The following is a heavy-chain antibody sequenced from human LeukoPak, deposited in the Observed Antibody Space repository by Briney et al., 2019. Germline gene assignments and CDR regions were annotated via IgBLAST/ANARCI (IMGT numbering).Heavy chain of an antibody. D-gene: IGHD3-10*01. CDR2: IVVGSGNT. Sequence: SVKVSCKASGFTFTSSAMQWVRQARGQRLEWRGWIVVGSGNTNYAQKYQERVTITRDMSTSTANMELSSLRSEDTAVYYCAADFQSGYYFDSWGQGTLVTVSS. J-gene: IGHJ4*02. CDR3: AADFQSGYYFDS. CDR1: GFTFTSSA. V-gene: IGHV1-58*02.